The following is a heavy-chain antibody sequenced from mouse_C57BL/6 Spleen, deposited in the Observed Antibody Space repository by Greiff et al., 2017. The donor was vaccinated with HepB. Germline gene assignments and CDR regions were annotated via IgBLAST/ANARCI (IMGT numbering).Heavy chain of an antibody. CDR1: GYAFSSSW. CDR3: ARSNYGSSYEDY. V-gene: IGHV1-82*01. J-gene: IGHJ2*01. CDR2: IYPGDGDT. Sequence: VQLQQSGPELVKPGASVKISCKASGYAFSSSWMNWVKQRPGKGLEWIGRIYPGDGDTNYNGKFKGKATLTADKSSSTAYMQLSSLTSEDSAVYYCARSNYGSSYEDYWGQGTTLTVSS. D-gene: IGHD1-1*01.